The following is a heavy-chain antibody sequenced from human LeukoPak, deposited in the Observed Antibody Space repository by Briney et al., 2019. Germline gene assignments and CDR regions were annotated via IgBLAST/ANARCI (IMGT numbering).Heavy chain of an antibody. J-gene: IGHJ4*02. V-gene: IGHV4-34*01. D-gene: IGHD5-12*01. Sequence: SKTLSLTCAVHGGSFSGYYWNWIRQPQGKGLEWIAETWHSGSTNYNPSPKRRVTISVDTTNNKSSLKQSTVTAADPAVCYSAAQYSGYVRLDYWGQGTLVTVSS. CDR1: GGSFSGYY. CDR3: AAQYSGYVRLDY. CDR2: TWHSGST.